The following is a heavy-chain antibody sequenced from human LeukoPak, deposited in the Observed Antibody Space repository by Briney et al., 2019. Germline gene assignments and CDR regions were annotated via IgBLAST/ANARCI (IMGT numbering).Heavy chain of an antibody. CDR2: ISSSSSYI. J-gene: IGHJ4*02. V-gene: IGHV3-21*01. D-gene: IGHD2-15*01. Sequence: GGSLRLSCAASGFTFSRYRMNWVRQAPGKGREWVSSISSSSSYIYHADSVKDRFIILRENAKNSLCLQMNSLRAEDTAVYYGARVLYYCSGVSCYSDDTSDFGGRGTLVTVSS. CDR3: ARVLYYCSGVSCYSDDTSDF. CDR1: GFTFSRYR.